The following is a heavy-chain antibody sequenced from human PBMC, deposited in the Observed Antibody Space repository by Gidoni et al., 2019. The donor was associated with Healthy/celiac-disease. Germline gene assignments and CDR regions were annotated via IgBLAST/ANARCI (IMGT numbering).Heavy chain of an antibody. J-gene: IGHJ6*03. D-gene: IGHD3-3*01. V-gene: IGHV4-4*07. CDR3: ARELRFLEWSTYYYYYYMDV. Sequence: QVQLQESGPGLVKPSETLSLTCTVSGGSISSYYWSWIRQPAGKGLEWIGRIYTSGSTNYNPSLKSRVTMSVDTSKNQFSLKLSSVTAADTAVYYCARELRFLEWSTYYYYYYMDVWGKGTTVTVSS. CDR2: IYTSGST. CDR1: GGSISSYY.